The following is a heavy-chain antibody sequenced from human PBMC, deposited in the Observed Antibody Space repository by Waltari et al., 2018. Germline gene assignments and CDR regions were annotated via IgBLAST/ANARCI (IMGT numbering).Heavy chain of an antibody. Sequence: EVQLVESGGGLVQPGGSLRLSCAVSGFTVSSNYMTWVRQAPGKGLEWVSVIYRGGSIYYADSVKCRFTISRDNSKNALHLQMNSLRGEDTAVYYCARVNGGAAAVYKWFDPWGQGTLVTVSS. CDR1: GFTVSSNY. D-gene: IGHD6-13*01. CDR3: ARVNGGAAAVYKWFDP. V-gene: IGHV3-66*01. CDR2: IYRGGSI. J-gene: IGHJ5*02.